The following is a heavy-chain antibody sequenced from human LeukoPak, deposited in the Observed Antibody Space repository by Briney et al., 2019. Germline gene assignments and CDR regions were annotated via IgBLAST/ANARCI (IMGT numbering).Heavy chain of an antibody. Sequence: GASVKVSCKASGYTFTAYYIHWVRQAPGQGLEWMGRINPNSGGTNYAQKLQGRVTMTTDTSTSTAYMELRSLRSDDTAVYYCARDRINPKYPDAFDIWGQGTMVTVSS. CDR3: ARDRINPKYPDAFDI. J-gene: IGHJ3*02. CDR1: GYTFTAYY. D-gene: IGHD2-2*01. V-gene: IGHV1-2*06. CDR2: INPNSGGT.